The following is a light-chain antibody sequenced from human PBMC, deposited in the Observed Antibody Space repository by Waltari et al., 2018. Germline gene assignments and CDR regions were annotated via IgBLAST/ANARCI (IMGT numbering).Light chain of an antibody. CDR1: QSVSNY. Sequence: EIVLTHSPGTLSLSPGERATLSCRASQSVSNYLAWYQQKPGQAHRLLIYDASNRATGIAARFSGGGSGTDFTLTISTLEPEDFAVYYCQQRSSLPRTFGQGTKVEIK. CDR3: QQRSSLPRT. V-gene: IGKV3-11*01. CDR2: DAS. J-gene: IGKJ1*01.